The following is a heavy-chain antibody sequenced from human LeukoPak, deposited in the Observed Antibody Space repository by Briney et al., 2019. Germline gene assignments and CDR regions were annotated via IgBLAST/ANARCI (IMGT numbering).Heavy chain of an antibody. CDR2: ISGSGGST. D-gene: IGHD1-26*01. V-gene: IGHV3-23*01. CDR3: AKDWKSGSYYY. J-gene: IGHJ4*02. CDR1: GFTFSSYA. Sequence: GGSLRLSCAASGFTFSSYAMSWVRQAPGKGLEWVSAISGSGGSTYYADSVKGRFTISRDNSKNTLYLQMNSLRAEDAAVYYCAKDWKSGSYYYWGQGALVTVSS.